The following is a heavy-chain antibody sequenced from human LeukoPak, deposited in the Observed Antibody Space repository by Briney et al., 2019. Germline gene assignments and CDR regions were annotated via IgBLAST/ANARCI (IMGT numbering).Heavy chain of an antibody. J-gene: IGHJ4*02. D-gene: IGHD3-22*01. Sequence: GGSLRLSCAASGFSFDDYAMHWVRQAPGKGLEWVSGINWSSGRIGYADSVKGRFTISRDNAKNSLYLQMNSLRAEDTALYYCAKGGPHYYDTKNDYWGQGTLVIVSS. CDR3: AKGGPHYYDTKNDY. V-gene: IGHV3-9*01. CDR2: INWSSGRI. CDR1: GFSFDDYA.